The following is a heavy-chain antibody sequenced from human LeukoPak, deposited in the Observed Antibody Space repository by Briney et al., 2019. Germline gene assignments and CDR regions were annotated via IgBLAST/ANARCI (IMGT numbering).Heavy chain of an antibody. CDR2: ISSSSSYI. V-gene: IGHV3-21*01. D-gene: IGHD2-15*01. Sequence: GGSLRLSCAASGFTFSSYSMNWVRRAPGKGLEWVSSISSSSSYIYYADSVKGRFTISRDNAKNSLYLQMNSLRAEDTAVYYCARDPRGYCSGGSCYEKSLDYWGQGTLVTVSS. CDR3: ARDPRGYCSGGSCYEKSLDY. J-gene: IGHJ4*02. CDR1: GFTFSSYS.